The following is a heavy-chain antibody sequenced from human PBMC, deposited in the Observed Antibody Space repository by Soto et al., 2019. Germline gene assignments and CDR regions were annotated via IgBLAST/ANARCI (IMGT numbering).Heavy chain of an antibody. Sequence: QLVQSGPEVKKPGASVKVSCKASGYTFSSYTISWVRQAPGQGLEWMGRISPYNGNTKYTQKLQGRLTMTTDTSTSTAYMELRSLRSDDTAVYYCARADYGVDDYWGQGTLVTVSS. CDR3: ARADYGVDDY. CDR2: ISPYNGNT. V-gene: IGHV1-18*01. CDR1: GYTFSSYT. J-gene: IGHJ4*02. D-gene: IGHD3-16*01.